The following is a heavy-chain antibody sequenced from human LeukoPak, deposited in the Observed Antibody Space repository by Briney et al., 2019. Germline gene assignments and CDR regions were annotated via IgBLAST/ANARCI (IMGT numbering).Heavy chain of an antibody. Sequence: ASVKVSCKVSGYTLTELSMHWVRQAPGKGLEWMGGFDPEDGETIYAQKFQGRVTMTEDTSTDTAYMELSSPRSEDTAVYYCATRGGWDYYYYGMDVWGQGTTVTVSS. CDR2: FDPEDGET. CDR3: ATRGGWDYYYYGMDV. V-gene: IGHV1-24*01. J-gene: IGHJ6*02. CDR1: GYTLTELS. D-gene: IGHD3-16*01.